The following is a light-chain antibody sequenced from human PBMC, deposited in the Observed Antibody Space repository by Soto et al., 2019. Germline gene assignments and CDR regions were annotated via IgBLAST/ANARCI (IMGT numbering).Light chain of an antibody. CDR2: GAS. Sequence: EIVLTQSPGTLSLSPGERATLSCRASQSIRSSYLAWYQQKPGQAPRLLIYGASSRATGIPDRFSGSGSGTDFTLTISRLAPEDFTVYYCQQFGRSPWTFGQGTKVEIK. CDR3: QQFGRSPWT. J-gene: IGKJ1*01. CDR1: QSIRSSY. V-gene: IGKV3-20*01.